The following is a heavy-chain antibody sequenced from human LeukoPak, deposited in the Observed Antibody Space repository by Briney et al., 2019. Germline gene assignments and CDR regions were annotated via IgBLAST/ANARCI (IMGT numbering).Heavy chain of an antibody. CDR1: GYTFTGYY. Sequence: ASVKVSCKASGYTFTGYYMHWGRQAPGQGLEWRGWINPNSGGTNYAQKFQGRVTMTRDTSISTAYMQLSRLRSDDTAVYHCARMKRLYDNSGYPYAFDISGQGTTVTVSS. CDR3: ARMKRLYDNSGYPYAFDI. V-gene: IGHV1-2*02. CDR2: INPNSGGT. D-gene: IGHD3-22*01. J-gene: IGHJ3*02.